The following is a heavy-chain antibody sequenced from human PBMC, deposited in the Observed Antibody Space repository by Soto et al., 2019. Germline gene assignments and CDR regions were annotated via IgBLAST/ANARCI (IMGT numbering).Heavy chain of an antibody. V-gene: IGHV3-33*08. CDR3: ARDLDILTGYGLA. Sequence: GGSLRLSCAASGFTFSSYSMNWVRQAPGKGLEWVAVIWYDGSNKYYADSVKGRFTISRDNSKNTLYLQMNSLRAEDTAVYYCARDLDILTGYGLAWGQGTLVTVSS. CDR2: IWYDGSNK. D-gene: IGHD3-9*01. J-gene: IGHJ5*02. CDR1: GFTFSSYS.